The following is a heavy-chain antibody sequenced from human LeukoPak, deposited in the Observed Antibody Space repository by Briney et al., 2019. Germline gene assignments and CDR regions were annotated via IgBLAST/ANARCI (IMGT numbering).Heavy chain of an antibody. J-gene: IGHJ4*02. CDR2: IYHSGST. CDR3: ARSSSGYCSGGSCFKFDY. CDR1: GGSISSSNW. V-gene: IGHV4-4*02. Sequence: SETLSLTCAVSGGSISSSNWWSWVRQPPGKGLEWIGEIYHSGSTNYNPSLKSRVTILVDKSKNQFSLKLSSVTAADTAVYYCARSSSGYCSGGSCFKFDYWGQGTLVTVSS. D-gene: IGHD2-15*01.